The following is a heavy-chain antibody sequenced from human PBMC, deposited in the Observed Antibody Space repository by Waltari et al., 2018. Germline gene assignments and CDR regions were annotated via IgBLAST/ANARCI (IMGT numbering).Heavy chain of an antibody. Sequence: QVQLVESGGGVVQPGRSLRLSCAASGFTFSSYGMHWVRQAPGKGLEWVAVIWYDGSNKDYADSVKGRFTISRDNSKNTLYRQMNSLRAEDTAVYYCARDGGDHYYDILTGYYPTLYYFDYWGQGTLVTVSS. J-gene: IGHJ4*02. D-gene: IGHD3-9*01. V-gene: IGHV3-33*01. CDR3: ARDGGDHYYDILTGYYPTLYYFDY. CDR2: IWYDGSNK. CDR1: GFTFSSYG.